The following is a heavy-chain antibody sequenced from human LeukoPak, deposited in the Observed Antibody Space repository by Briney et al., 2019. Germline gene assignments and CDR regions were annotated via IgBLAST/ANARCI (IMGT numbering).Heavy chain of an antibody. D-gene: IGHD5-18*01. J-gene: IGHJ4*02. V-gene: IGHV3-23*01. CDR1: GFTFSSYA. Sequence: GGSLRLSCAASGFTFSSYAMSWVRQAPGKGLEWVSAISGGGGSTYYADSVKGRFTISRDNSKNTLYLQMNSLRAENTAVYYCAKQVQLWLSSRFGYWGQGTLVTVSS. CDR2: ISGGGGST. CDR3: AKQVQLWLSSRFGY.